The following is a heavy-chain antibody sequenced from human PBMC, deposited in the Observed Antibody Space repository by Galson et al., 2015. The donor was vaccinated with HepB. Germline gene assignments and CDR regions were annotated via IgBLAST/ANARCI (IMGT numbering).Heavy chain of an antibody. J-gene: IGHJ6*02. Sequence: SLRLSCAASGFTVNSNDMSWVRQAPGKGLEWVSMIYSRGGTYYAGSVKGRFTISRDNSKNTLYLQMNSLRAEDTAVYYCARDRGPRYSSGWYYYYGMDVWGQGTTVTVSS. CDR3: ARDRGPRYSSGWYYYYGMDV. V-gene: IGHV3-66*01. CDR2: IYSRGGT. D-gene: IGHD6-19*01. CDR1: GFTVNSND.